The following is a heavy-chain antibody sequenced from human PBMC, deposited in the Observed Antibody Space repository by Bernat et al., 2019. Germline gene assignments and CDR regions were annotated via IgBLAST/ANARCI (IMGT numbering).Heavy chain of an antibody. V-gene: IGHV3-48*03. D-gene: IGHD4-17*01. CDR2: ISSSGSTI. CDR3: ARDLALTTQAFDI. CDR1: GFTFSSYE. Sequence: EVQLVESGGGLVQPGGSLRLSCAASGFTFSSYEMNWVRQAPGKGLEWVSYISSSGSTIYYADSVKGRFTISRDNAKNSLYLQMNSLRAEDTAVYYCARDLALTTQAFDIWGQGTMVTVSS. J-gene: IGHJ3*02.